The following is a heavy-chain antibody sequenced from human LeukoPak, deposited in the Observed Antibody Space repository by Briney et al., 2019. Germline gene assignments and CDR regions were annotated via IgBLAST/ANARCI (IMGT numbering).Heavy chain of an antibody. J-gene: IGHJ4*02. D-gene: IGHD5-24*01. CDR2: INHSGST. V-gene: IGHV4-34*01. CDR3: ARLGKARWLQLRAIFDY. Sequence: PSETLSLTCAVYGGSFSGYYWSWIRQPPGKGLKWIGEINHSGSTNYNPSPKSRVTISVDTSKNQFSLKLSSVTAADTAVYYCARLGKARWLQLRAIFDYWGQGTLVTVSS. CDR1: GGSFSGYY.